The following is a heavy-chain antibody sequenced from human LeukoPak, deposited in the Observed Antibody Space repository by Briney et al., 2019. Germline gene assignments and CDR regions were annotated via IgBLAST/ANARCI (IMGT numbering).Heavy chain of an antibody. J-gene: IGHJ4*02. CDR1: GFTFSSYV. Sequence: GGSLRLSCAATGFTFSSYVMHWVRQAPGKGLEWVAFTLSDGSNKYYADSVKGRFTISRDNSKNALYLQMNSLGPEDTAVYYCAKPRTTAGTLDYFDYWGQGTLVTVSS. D-gene: IGHD6-19*01. CDR2: TLSDGSNK. CDR3: AKPRTTAGTLDYFDY. V-gene: IGHV3-30*02.